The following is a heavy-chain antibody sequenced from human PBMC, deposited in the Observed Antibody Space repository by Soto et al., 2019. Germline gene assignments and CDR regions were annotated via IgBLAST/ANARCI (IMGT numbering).Heavy chain of an antibody. V-gene: IGHV3-23*01. CDR2: VSIGGST. Sequence: GGSLRLSCAASGFTFSSYAMGWVRQGPGKGLEWVAVVSIGGSTHYADSMRGRFTISRDNSKNTLSLQMNSLTAEDTAVYFCAKRRGAGGHFDYWGQGARVTVS. CDR3: AKRRGAGGHFDY. D-gene: IGHD2-15*01. CDR1: GFTFSSYA. J-gene: IGHJ4*02.